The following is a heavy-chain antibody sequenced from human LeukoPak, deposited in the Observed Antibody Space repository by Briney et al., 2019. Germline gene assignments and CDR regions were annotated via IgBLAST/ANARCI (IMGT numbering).Heavy chain of an antibody. CDR3: ASNTNYYENTGHYVLDS. CDR1: GYTFTAYY. CDR2: IIPILGTA. J-gene: IGHJ5*01. Sequence: SVKVSCKASGYTFTAYYMHWVRQAPGQGLEWMGGIIPILGTANYAQEFKGRVTITADEFTGTAYMELSSLRSEDTAVFYCASNTNYYENTGHYVLDSWGQGTLVTVSS. D-gene: IGHD3-22*01. V-gene: IGHV1-69*13.